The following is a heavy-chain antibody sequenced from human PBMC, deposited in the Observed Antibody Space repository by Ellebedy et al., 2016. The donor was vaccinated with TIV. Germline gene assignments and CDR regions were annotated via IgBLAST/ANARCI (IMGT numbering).Heavy chain of an antibody. CDR2: ISYDGSKN. J-gene: IGHJ4*02. CDR3: ARARPYCSGDCYSFGN. D-gene: IGHD2-21*02. V-gene: IGHV3-33*05. Sequence: GESLKISXSASGFIFTNYAMHWVRQAPGKGLEWLAVISYDGSKNNYAVSVKGRFTISRDNSKNTLYLQMNSLRAEDTAVYYCARARPYCSGDCYSFGNWGQGSLVTVSS. CDR1: GFIFTNYA.